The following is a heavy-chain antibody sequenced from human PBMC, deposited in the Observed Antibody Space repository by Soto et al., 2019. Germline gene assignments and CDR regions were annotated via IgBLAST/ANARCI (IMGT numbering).Heavy chain of an antibody. V-gene: IGHV1-3*01. CDR3: ARPKVDTAMVSYYGMDG. J-gene: IGHJ6*02. Sequence: GASVKVSCKASGYTFTSYAMHWVRQAPGQRLEWMGWINAGNGNTKYSQKFQGRVTITRDTSASTAYMELSSLRSEETDVYYCARPKVDTAMVSYYGMDGWGQGTTVTVSS. D-gene: IGHD5-18*01. CDR1: GYTFTSYA. CDR2: INAGNGNT.